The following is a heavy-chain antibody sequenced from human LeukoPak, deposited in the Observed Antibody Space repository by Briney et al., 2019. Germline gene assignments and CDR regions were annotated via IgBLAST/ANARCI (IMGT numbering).Heavy chain of an antibody. J-gene: IGHJ3*02. V-gene: IGHV4-59*08. D-gene: IGHD6-19*01. Sequence: SETLSLTCTVSVGPISSYYWSCIRQPPGKGLEWIGYIYYSGSTNYNPSLKSRVTISVNTSKNQFSLKLSSVNAADTPVYYCARHLAVANGAFDIWGQGTMVTVSS. CDR3: ARHLAVANGAFDI. CDR1: VGPISSYY. CDR2: IYYSGST.